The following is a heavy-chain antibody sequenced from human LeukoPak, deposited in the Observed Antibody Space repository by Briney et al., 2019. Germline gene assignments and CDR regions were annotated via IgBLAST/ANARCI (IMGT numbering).Heavy chain of an antibody. CDR3: ATVRMGLRYFDWLETDY. Sequence: ASVKVSCKVSRYTLTELSMHWVRQAPGKGLEWMGGFDPEDGETIYAQKFQGRVTMTEDTSTDTAYMELSSLRSEDTAVYYCATVRMGLRYFDWLETDYWGQGTLVTVSS. J-gene: IGHJ4*02. CDR2: FDPEDGET. D-gene: IGHD3-9*01. CDR1: RYTLTELS. V-gene: IGHV1-24*01.